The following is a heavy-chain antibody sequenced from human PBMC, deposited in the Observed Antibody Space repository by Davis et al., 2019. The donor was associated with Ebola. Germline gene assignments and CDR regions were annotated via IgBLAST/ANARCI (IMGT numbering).Heavy chain of an antibody. D-gene: IGHD3-9*01. CDR2: INPNSGGT. V-gene: IGHV1-2*04. J-gene: IGHJ6*02. Sequence: ASVKVSCKASGYTFTGYYMHWVRQAPGQGLEWMGWINPNSGGTNYAQKFQDWVTMTRDTSISTAYMELSRLRSDDTAVYYCARDTPYDILTGYPSDVWGQGTTVTVSS. CDR1: GYTFTGYY. CDR3: ARDTPYDILTGYPSDV.